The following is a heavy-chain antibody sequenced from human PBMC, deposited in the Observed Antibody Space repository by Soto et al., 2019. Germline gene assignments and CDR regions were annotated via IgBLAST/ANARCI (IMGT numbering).Heavy chain of an antibody. D-gene: IGHD6-19*01. CDR1: GFTFSSYS. Sequence: GGSLRLSCAASGFTFSSYSMNWVRQAPGKGLEWVSSISSSSSYIYYADSVKGRLTISRDNAKNSLYLQMNSLRAEDTAVYYCASLPGSSGWLPFDYWGQGTLVTVSS. J-gene: IGHJ4*02. CDR2: ISSSSSYI. V-gene: IGHV3-21*01. CDR3: ASLPGSSGWLPFDY.